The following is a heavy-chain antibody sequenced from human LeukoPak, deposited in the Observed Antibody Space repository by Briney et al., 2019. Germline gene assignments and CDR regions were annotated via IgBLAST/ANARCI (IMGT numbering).Heavy chain of an antibody. J-gene: IGHJ4*02. CDR1: GFTFSSYG. V-gene: IGHV3-23*01. D-gene: IGHD3-22*01. CDR3: AKYSLHYYDSSGYYSGFDY. Sequence: GGSLRLSCAASGFTFSSYGMSWVRQAPGKGLEWVSAISGSGGSTYYADSVKGRFTISRDNSKNTLYLQMNSLRAEDTAVYYCAKYSLHYYDSSGYYSGFDYWGQGTLVTVSS. CDR2: ISGSGGST.